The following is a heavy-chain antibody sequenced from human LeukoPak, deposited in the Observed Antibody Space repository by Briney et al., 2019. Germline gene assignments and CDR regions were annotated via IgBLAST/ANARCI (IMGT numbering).Heavy chain of an antibody. CDR3: VRGNYDNRGYSNAFDI. Sequence: SGTLSLTCTVSGASISSSYWSWIRQAPGKRLEWIGYIYYNGNTNSNPSLKSRVTISADTSKNQFSLKLNSVTAADTAVYYCVRGNYDNRGYSNAFDIWGKGQWSPSLQ. J-gene: IGHJ3*02. CDR2: IYYNGNT. D-gene: IGHD3-22*01. V-gene: IGHV4-59*01. CDR1: GASISSSY.